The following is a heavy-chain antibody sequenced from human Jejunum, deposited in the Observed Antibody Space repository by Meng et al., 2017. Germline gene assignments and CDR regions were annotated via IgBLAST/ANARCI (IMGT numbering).Heavy chain of an antibody. CDR1: GVNFTNYG. Sequence: QVQLGESGGGVVQPGKSLRLSCAASGVNFTNYGMHWVRQAPGKGLEWVAVIWHDGSKVFYADSVRGRFTISRDNSHNTVDLQMNSVRVDDTAVYFCLRGRDYWGQGTLVTVSS. J-gene: IGHJ4*02. V-gene: IGHV3-33*01. CDR3: LRGRDY. CDR2: IWHDGSKV.